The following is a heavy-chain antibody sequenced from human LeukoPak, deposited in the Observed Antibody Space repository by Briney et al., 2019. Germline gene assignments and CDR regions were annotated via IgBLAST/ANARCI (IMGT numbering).Heavy chain of an antibody. J-gene: IGHJ6*03. CDR2: ISSSSSTI. CDR1: GFTFSSYS. CDR3: ARADESIFGVVIPSYYYYYMDV. V-gene: IGHV3-48*01. Sequence: GGSLRLSCAASGFTFSSYSMNWVHQAPGKGLEWVSYISSSSSTIYYADSVKGRFTISRDNAKNSLYLQMNSLRAEDTAVYYCARADESIFGVVIPSYYYYYMDVWGKGTTVTVSS. D-gene: IGHD3-3*01.